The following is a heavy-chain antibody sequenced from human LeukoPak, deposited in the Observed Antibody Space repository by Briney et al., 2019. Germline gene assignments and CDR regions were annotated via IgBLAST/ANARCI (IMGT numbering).Heavy chain of an antibody. D-gene: IGHD6-19*01. Sequence: PGGSLRLSCAASGFTFSSYAMSWVRQAPGKGLEWVSSVSGNGGSTLYADSVKGRFTISRDNSKNTLYLQMNSLRAEDTAVYYCARFSVAGNFDYWGQGTLVTVSS. CDR1: GFTFSSYA. CDR2: VSGNGGST. V-gene: IGHV3-23*01. CDR3: ARFSVAGNFDY. J-gene: IGHJ4*02.